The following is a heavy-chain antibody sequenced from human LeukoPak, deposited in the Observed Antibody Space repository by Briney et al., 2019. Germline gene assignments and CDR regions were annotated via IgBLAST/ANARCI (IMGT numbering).Heavy chain of an antibody. J-gene: IGHJ4*02. CDR1: GFTLSSYW. CDR2: IKQDGSEQ. CDR3: TREYLTVSYFDY. Sequence: GGSLRLSCAASGFTLSSYWMSWVRQAPGKGLEWVANIKQDGSEQHYADSVKGRFTISRDNAKNSLFLQMNSLRGEDTAVYYCTREYLTVSYFDYWGQGTLVTVSS. V-gene: IGHV3-7*05. D-gene: IGHD4-11*01.